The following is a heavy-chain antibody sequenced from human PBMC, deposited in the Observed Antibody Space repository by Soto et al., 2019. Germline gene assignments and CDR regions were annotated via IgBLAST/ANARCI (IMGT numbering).Heavy chain of an antibody. D-gene: IGHD3-10*01. CDR3: GRTKSLRPYYYSYGMDV. CDR1: GGSFSGYY. CDR2: INHSGST. Sequence: SETLSLTCAVYGGSFSGYYWSWIRQPPGKGLEWIGEINHSGSTNYNPSLKSRVTISVDTSKNQFSLKLSSVTAADTAVYYCGRTKSLRPYYYSYGMDVWGQGTTVTVSS. J-gene: IGHJ6*02. V-gene: IGHV4-34*01.